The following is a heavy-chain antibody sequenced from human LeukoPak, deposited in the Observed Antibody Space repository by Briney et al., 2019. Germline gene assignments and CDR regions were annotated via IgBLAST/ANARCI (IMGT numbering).Heavy chain of an antibody. Sequence: KPGGSLRLSCAASGFIFSDYYMTWIRQAPGKGLEWLSYISGSGSDTNYADSVKGRFTTSRDNAKNSLYLQMNSLRAEDTAVYYCARVGSIAAAGTPDYWGQGNLGSVSS. CDR2: ISGSGSDT. J-gene: IGHJ4*02. D-gene: IGHD6-13*01. V-gene: IGHV3-11*06. CDR1: GFIFSDYY. CDR3: ARVGSIAAAGTPDY.